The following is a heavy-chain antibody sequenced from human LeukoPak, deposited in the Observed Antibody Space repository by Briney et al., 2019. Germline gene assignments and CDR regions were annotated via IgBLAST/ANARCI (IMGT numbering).Heavy chain of an antibody. CDR1: GFTVSSNY. V-gene: IGHV3-66*01. CDR3: ARVRWSWRAPYYFDY. CDR2: IYSGGST. D-gene: IGHD3-16*01. Sequence: GGSLRLSCAASGFTVSSNYMSWVRQAPGKGLEWVSVIYSGGSTYYADSVKGRFTISRDNSKNTLYLQMNSLRAEATAVYYCARVRWSWRAPYYFDYWGQGTLVTVSS. J-gene: IGHJ4*02.